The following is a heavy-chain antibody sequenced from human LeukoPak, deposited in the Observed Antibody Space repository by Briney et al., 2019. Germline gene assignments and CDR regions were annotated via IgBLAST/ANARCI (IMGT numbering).Heavy chain of an antibody. Sequence: GGSLRLSCAASGLTFSIYAMSWVRQAPGKGLEWVSLISWDGGSTYYADSVKGRFTISRDNSKNSLYLQMNSLRAEDTALYYCAKDSSSTMVRGVIPISYFDYWGQGTLVTVSS. D-gene: IGHD3-10*01. CDR3: AKDSSSTMVRGVIPISYFDY. J-gene: IGHJ4*02. V-gene: IGHV3-43D*03. CDR2: ISWDGGST. CDR1: GLTFSIYA.